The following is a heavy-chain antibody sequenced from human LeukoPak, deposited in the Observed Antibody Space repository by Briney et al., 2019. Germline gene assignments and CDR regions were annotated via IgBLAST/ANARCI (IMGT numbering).Heavy chain of an antibody. CDR1: GFTFSSYG. Sequence: GRSLRLSCAASGFTFSSYGMHWVRQAPGKGLEWVAIISYDGSNKYYADSVKGRFTISRDNAKNSLYLQMNSLRAEDTAVYYCARDSTSSWPKPIEYWGQGSLVTVSS. V-gene: IGHV3-30*03. J-gene: IGHJ4*02. CDR2: ISYDGSNK. CDR3: ARDSTSSWPKPIEY. D-gene: IGHD2-2*01.